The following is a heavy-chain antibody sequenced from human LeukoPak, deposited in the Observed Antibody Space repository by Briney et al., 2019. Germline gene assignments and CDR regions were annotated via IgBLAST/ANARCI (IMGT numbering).Heavy chain of an antibody. CDR3: ARDWSELRITIFGVVITHYYMDV. Sequence: RSSETLSLTCTVSGYSISSGYYWGWIRQPPGKGLEWIGSIYHSGSTYYNPSLKSRVTISVDTSKNQFSLKLSSVTAADTAVYYCARDWSELRITIFGVVITHYYMDVWGKGTTVTVSS. D-gene: IGHD3-3*01. V-gene: IGHV4-38-2*02. CDR2: IYHSGST. CDR1: GYSISSGYY. J-gene: IGHJ6*03.